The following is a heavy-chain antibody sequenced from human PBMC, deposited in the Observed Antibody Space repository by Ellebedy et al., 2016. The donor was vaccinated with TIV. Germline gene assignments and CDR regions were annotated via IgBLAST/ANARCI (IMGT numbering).Heavy chain of an antibody. Sequence: PGGSLRLSCAASGFTFSRFWMAWVRQAPGKGLEWVATINQGGSETYYVDSVKGRFTISRDNSKNSLYLQMNSLIADDTALYYCASAARGSGAYESFWGQGTLVTVSS. V-gene: IGHV3-7*01. J-gene: IGHJ4*02. D-gene: IGHD5-12*01. CDR3: ASAARGSGAYESF. CDR1: GFTFSRFW. CDR2: INQGGSET.